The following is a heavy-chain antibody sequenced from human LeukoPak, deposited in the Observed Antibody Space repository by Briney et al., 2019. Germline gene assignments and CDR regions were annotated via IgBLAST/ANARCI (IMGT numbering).Heavy chain of an antibody. Sequence: PGGTLRLSCAASGFTFSSYSMNWVPQAPGNGLEWVSSISSSSSYICYADSVKGRFTISRDNAKNSLYLQMNSLRAEDTAVYYCARQGLHGDFDYWGQGTLVTVSS. D-gene: IGHD4-17*01. CDR3: ARQGLHGDFDY. V-gene: IGHV3-21*01. J-gene: IGHJ4*02. CDR1: GFTFSSYS. CDR2: ISSSSSYI.